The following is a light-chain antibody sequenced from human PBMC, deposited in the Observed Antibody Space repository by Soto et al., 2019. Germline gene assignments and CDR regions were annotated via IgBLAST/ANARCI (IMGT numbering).Light chain of an antibody. CDR2: EVS. Sequence: QSALTQPASVSGSPGQSITISCTGTSSDVGGYNYVSWYQQHPGKAPKRMIYEVSNRPSGVSNRFSGSKSGNTASLTISGIQAEDEADYSCSSYTSSSTRVFGGGTKLTVL. CDR1: SSDVGGYNY. CDR3: SSYTSSSTRV. V-gene: IGLV2-14*01. J-gene: IGLJ3*02.